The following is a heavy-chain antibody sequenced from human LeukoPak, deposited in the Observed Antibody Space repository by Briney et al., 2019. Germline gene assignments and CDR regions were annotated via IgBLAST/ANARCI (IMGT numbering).Heavy chain of an antibody. CDR3: ARQGGSSSSPYNWFDP. CDR1: GYSFTSYW. V-gene: IGHV5-51*01. CDR2: IYPGDSDT. Sequence: GESLKISCKGSGYSFTSYWISWVRQMPGKGLEWMGIIYPGDSDTRYSPSFQGQVTISADKSISTAYLQWSSLKASDTAMYYCARQGGSSSSPYNWFDPWGQGTLVTVSS. D-gene: IGHD6-13*01. J-gene: IGHJ5*02.